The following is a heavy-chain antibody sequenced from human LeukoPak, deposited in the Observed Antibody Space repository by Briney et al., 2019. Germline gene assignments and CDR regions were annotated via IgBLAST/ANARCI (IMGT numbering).Heavy chain of an antibody. CDR3: ARDRSGSYYLDAFDI. J-gene: IGHJ3*02. CDR2: INPNSGGT. Sequence: ASVKVSCKASGHTFTGYYMHWVRQAPGQGLEWMGWINPNSGGTNYAQKFQGRVTMTRDTSISTAYMELSRLRSDDTAVYYCARDRSGSYYLDAFDIWGQGTMVTVSS. CDR1: GHTFTGYY. V-gene: IGHV1-2*02. D-gene: IGHD1-26*01.